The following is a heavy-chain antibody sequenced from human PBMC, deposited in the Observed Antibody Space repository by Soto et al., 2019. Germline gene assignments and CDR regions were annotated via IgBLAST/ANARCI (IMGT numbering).Heavy chain of an antibody. CDR2: ISAGGNTK. D-gene: IGHD4-17*01. CDR1: GFTFSNIG. J-gene: IGHJ4*02. Sequence: QVQLVESGGGVVQPGTSLRLACAASGFTFSNIGMQWVRQAPGKGLEWVAVISAGGNTKYYADSVKGRFTISRDNSKNTLFLQMHSLRTEDTAMYYCAKESVGERYAAYFDYWGQGTLVTVSS. V-gene: IGHV3-30*18. CDR3: AKESVGERYAAYFDY.